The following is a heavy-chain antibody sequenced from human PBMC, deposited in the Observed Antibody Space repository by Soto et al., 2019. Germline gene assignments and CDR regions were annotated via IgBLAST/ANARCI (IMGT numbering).Heavy chain of an antibody. CDR3: AREGGGYRFDY. D-gene: IGHD3-16*02. Sequence: QVQLQESGPGLVKPSETLSLTCTVSGTSFTTYYWSWIRQPPGKGLEWIGYIFYSGHIKYNPSLKSLVTMSVDTSKNQFALKLSSVTAADTAVYYGAREGGGYRFDYWGQGTLVTVSS. CDR1: GTSFTTYY. CDR2: IFYSGHI. V-gene: IGHV4-59*01. J-gene: IGHJ4*02.